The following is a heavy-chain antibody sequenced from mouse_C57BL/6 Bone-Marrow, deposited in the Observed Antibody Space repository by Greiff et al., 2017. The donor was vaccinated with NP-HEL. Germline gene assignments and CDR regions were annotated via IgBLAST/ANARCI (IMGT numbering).Heavy chain of an antibody. CDR3: ARELALYDYDYAMDY. Sequence: EVMLVESGGGLVKPGGSLKLSCAASGFTFSSYAMSWVRQTPEQRLEWVATISDGGSYTYYPDNVKGRFTISRDNAKNNLYLQMSHLKSEDTAMYYCARELALYDYDYAMDYWGQGTSVTVSS. CDR2: ISDGGSYT. J-gene: IGHJ4*01. V-gene: IGHV5-4*01. D-gene: IGHD2-4*01. CDR1: GFTFSSYA.